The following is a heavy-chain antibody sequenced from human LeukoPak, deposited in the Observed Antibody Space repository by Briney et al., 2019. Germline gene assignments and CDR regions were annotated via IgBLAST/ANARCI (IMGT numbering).Heavy chain of an antibody. V-gene: IGHV4-59*08. CDR2: IYNTGRT. J-gene: IGHJ5*02. Sequence: SQTLSLTCTVSSGSISSNYWSWIRHPPGNVREWIGYIYNTGRTNSNPSLKSRVTISVDTSKNQFSLNLSSVTAADTAVYYCARHGPYLGRLGWFDPWGQGTLVTVSS. D-gene: IGHD1-26*01. CDR1: SGSISSNY. CDR3: ARHGPYLGRLGWFDP.